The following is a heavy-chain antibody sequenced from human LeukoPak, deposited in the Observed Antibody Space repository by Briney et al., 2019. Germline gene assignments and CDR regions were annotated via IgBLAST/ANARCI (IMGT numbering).Heavy chain of an antibody. CDR3: ARGIEVGSGYMDV. V-gene: IGHV3-23*01. Sequence: GGSLRLSCAASGFTFSSYSMNWVRQAPGKGLEWVSAISGSGGSTYYADSVEGRFTISRDNSKNTLYLQMNSLRAEDTAVYYCARGIEVGSGYMDVWGKGTTVTISS. D-gene: IGHD3-22*01. CDR1: GFTFSSYS. J-gene: IGHJ6*03. CDR2: ISGSGGST.